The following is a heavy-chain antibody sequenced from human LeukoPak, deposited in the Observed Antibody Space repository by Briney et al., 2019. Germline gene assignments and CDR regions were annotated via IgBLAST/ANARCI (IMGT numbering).Heavy chain of an antibody. CDR3: ARGYSLDY. CDR2: INHSGST. D-gene: IGHD5-18*01. CDR1: GGSFSGYY. J-gene: IGHJ4*02. Sequence: SETLSLTCAVYGGSFSGYYWSWIRQPPGKGLEWIGEINHSGSTNYNPSLKSRVTISVDTSKNQFSLKLSSVTAADTAVYYCARGYSLDYWGQGTLVTVSS. V-gene: IGHV4-34*01.